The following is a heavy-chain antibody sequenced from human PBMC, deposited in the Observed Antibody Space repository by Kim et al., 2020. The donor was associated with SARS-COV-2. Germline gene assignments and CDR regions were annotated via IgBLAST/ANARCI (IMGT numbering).Heavy chain of an antibody. CDR2: IHTNATT. V-gene: IGHV3-53*01. CDR1: GFTVSSYY. CDR3: ATRNRATLDLGYSFEY. Sequence: GGSLRLSCAASGFTVSSYYMSWVHQAPGKGLECVSVIHTNATTYYADSVKGRFTISRHNSKNSLYLQMNNLRAEDTAVYYYATRNRATLDLGYSFEYWG. D-gene: IGHD4-4*01. J-gene: IGHJ4*01.